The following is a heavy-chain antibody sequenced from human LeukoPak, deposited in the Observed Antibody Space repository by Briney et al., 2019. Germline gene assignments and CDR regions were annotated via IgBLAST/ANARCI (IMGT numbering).Heavy chain of an antibody. D-gene: IGHD1-26*01. CDR2: MYYSGTT. CDR3: ARHRYRSGSDWIDP. CDR1: GGSISSSSYY. Sequence: SETLSLTCTVSGGSISSSSYYWGWIRQPPGKGLEWIGSMYYSGTTYYNPSLKSRVTISVDTSKNQFSLKLSSVTAADMAVYYCARHRYRSGSDWIDPWGQGTLVTVSS. V-gene: IGHV4-39*01. J-gene: IGHJ5*02.